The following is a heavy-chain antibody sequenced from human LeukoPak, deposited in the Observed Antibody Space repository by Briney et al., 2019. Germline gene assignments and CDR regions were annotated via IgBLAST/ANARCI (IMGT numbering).Heavy chain of an antibody. Sequence: PGGSLRLSCAASGFTFSNAWMSWVRQAPGKGLEWVSGISGSGGSTYYADSVKGRFTISRDNSKNTLYLQMNSLRAEDTAVYYCATDIRWGAFDIWGQGTMVTVSS. CDR1: GFTFSNAW. J-gene: IGHJ3*02. V-gene: IGHV3-23*01. CDR2: ISGSGGST. D-gene: IGHD3-3*01. CDR3: ATDIRWGAFDI.